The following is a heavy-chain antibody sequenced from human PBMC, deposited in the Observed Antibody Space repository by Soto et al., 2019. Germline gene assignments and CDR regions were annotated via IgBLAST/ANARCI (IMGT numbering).Heavy chain of an antibody. CDR3: ARLNGILDY. CDR1: GGSISSSSYY. Sequence: SETLSLTCTVSGGSISSSSYYWGWVRQPPGKGLEWFGSIYYSGSTYYNPSLKSRVTISVDTSKNQFSLKLSSVTAADTAVYYCARLNGILDYWGQGTLVTVSS. D-gene: IGHD3-3*02. V-gene: IGHV4-39*01. CDR2: IYYSGST. J-gene: IGHJ4*02.